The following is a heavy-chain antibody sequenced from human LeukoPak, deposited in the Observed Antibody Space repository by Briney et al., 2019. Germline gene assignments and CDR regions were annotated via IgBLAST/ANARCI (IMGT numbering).Heavy chain of an antibody. V-gene: IGHV3-30*02. D-gene: IGHD5-24*01. Sequence: PGGSLRLSCAASGFTFSTSGMHWVRQAPGKGLEWVAFIRYDENNKFYADSVRGRFTISRDNSKNTLDLQMTSLRGEDTALYYCAKDARDPGWGNYFDSWGQGTLVTVSS. J-gene: IGHJ4*02. CDR1: GFTFSTSG. CDR2: IRYDENNK. CDR3: AKDARDPGWGNYFDS.